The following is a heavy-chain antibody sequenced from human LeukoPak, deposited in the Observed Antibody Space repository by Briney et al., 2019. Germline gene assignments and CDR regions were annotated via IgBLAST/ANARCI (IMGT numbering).Heavy chain of an antibody. CDR3: AKDQVWIVVGSFDY. Sequence: GGSLRLSCAASGLIFRNYAMHWVRQAPGKGVEWVSGISGSGGSTYYADSVKGRFTISRDNSKNTLYLQMTSLRAEDTAVYYCAKDQVWIVVGSFDYWGQGTLVTVSS. CDR2: ISGSGGST. D-gene: IGHD3-22*01. J-gene: IGHJ4*02. CDR1: GLIFRNYA. V-gene: IGHV3-23*01.